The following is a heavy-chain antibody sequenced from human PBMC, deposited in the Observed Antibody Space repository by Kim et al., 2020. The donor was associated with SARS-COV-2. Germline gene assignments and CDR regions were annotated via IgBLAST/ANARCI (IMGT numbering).Heavy chain of an antibody. Sequence: GKGRFTISRDNSQNTLYLQMNSLGAEDTAVYYCARDYLWFGEGGRPDYWGQGTLVTVSS. V-gene: IGHV3-30*01. J-gene: IGHJ4*02. D-gene: IGHD3-10*01. CDR3: ARDYLWFGEGGRPDY.